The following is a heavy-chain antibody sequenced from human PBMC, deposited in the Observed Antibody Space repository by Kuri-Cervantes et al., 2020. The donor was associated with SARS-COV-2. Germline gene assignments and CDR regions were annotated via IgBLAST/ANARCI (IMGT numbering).Heavy chain of an antibody. V-gene: IGHV3-30*18. CDR1: GFTLSNYG. CDR2: ISYDGSDR. J-gene: IGHJ6*02. CDR3: AKVWSGSYSHYYYYAMDV. D-gene: IGHD3-10*01. Sequence: GGSLRLSCAASGFTLSNYGMHWVRQAPGKGLEWVAVISYDGSDRYYADSVKGRFTISRDNSKNTLYLQMNSLRAEDTAVYYCAKVWSGSYSHYYYYAMDVWGQGTTVTVSS.